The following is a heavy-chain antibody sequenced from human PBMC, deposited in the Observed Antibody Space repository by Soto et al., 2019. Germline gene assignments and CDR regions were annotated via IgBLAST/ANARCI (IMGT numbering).Heavy chain of an antibody. CDR3: ARDGYGDYLSDFDF. V-gene: IGHV3-33*01. CDR1: GFTFSSYG. CDR2: IWYDGSNK. Sequence: QVQLVESGGGVVQPGRSLRLSCAASGFTFSSYGMHWVRQAPGKGLEWVAVIWYDGSNKYYADSVKGRFTISRDNSKNTLYLQMNSLRAEDTAVYYCARDGYGDYLSDFDFWGQGTLVTVSS. J-gene: IGHJ4*02. D-gene: IGHD4-17*01.